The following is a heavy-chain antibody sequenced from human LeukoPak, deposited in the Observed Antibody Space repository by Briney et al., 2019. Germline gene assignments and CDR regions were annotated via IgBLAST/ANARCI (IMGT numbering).Heavy chain of an antibody. J-gene: IGHJ4*02. V-gene: IGHV1-69*05. CDR2: TISLFDTP. CDR3: AKGIRFLVAFDY. CDR1: GGSFSNHA. D-gene: IGHD3-3*01. Sequence: ASVKVSCKTSGGSFSNHAVSWVRQAPGEGLEWMGGTISLFDTPSYAQKFQGRLTITTDESRNTTYMELSSLTSEDTAVYYCAKGIRFLVAFDYWGQGSLVTVSA.